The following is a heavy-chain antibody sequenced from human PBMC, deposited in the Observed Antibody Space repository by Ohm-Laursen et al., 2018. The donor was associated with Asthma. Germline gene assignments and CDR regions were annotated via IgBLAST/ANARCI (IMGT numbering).Heavy chain of an antibody. Sequence: GSLRLSCTASGYTFSRYSIHWVRQAPGEGLEWVASISTASTFIYYADSVRGRFTTSRDNAKNSLYLEMNSLRVEDTAVYYCVTDAWWSYVHWGLGTLVTVSS. V-gene: IGHV3-21*01. CDR1: GYTFSRYS. D-gene: IGHD1-26*01. J-gene: IGHJ4*02. CDR3: VTDAWWSYVH. CDR2: ISTASTFI.